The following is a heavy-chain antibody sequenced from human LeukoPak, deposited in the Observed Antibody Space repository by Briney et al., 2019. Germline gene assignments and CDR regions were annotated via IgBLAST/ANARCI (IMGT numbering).Heavy chain of an antibody. J-gene: IGHJ4*02. CDR3: ARGGYSYGYSGIRFDY. CDR2: IYYSGST. CDR1: GGSISSGGYY. Sequence: SETLSLTCTVSGGSISSGGYYWSWIRQHPGKGLEWIGYIYYSGSTYYNPSLKSRVTISVDTSKNQFSLKLSSVTAADTAVYYCARGGYSYGYSGIRFDYWGQGTLVTVSS. D-gene: IGHD5-18*01. V-gene: IGHV4-31*03.